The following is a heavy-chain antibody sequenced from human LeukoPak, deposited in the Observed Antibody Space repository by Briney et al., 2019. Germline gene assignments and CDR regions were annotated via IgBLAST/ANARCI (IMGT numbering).Heavy chain of an antibody. CDR1: GFTFSSYS. CDR3: ASGGATYYDFWSGYRPSYYFDY. J-gene: IGHJ4*02. V-gene: IGHV3-48*01. Sequence: GGSLRLSCAASGFTFSSYSMNWVRQAPGKGLEWVSYISSSSSTIYYADSVKGRFTISRDNAKNSLYLQMNSLRAEDTAVYYCASGGATYYDFWSGYRPSYYFDYWGQGTLVTVSS. D-gene: IGHD3-3*01. CDR2: ISSSSSTI.